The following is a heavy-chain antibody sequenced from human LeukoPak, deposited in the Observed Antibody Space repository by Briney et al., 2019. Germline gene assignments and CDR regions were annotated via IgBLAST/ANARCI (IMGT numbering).Heavy chain of an antibody. J-gene: IGHJ4*02. Sequence: GGSLRLSCAASGFTFSSYAMSWVRQAPDKGLEWVAVISYDGSNKYYADSVKGRFTISRDNSKNTLYLQMNSLRAEDTAVYYCARDFWSGYYALDYWGQGTLVTVSS. D-gene: IGHD3-3*01. V-gene: IGHV3-30*04. CDR1: GFTFSSYA. CDR3: ARDFWSGYYALDY. CDR2: ISYDGSNK.